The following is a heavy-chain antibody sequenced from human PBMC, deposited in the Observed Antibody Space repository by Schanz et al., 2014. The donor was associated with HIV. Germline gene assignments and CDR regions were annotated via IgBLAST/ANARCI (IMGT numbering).Heavy chain of an antibody. CDR2: ISYDGTNK. V-gene: IGHV3-30*03. D-gene: IGHD1-1*01. CDR1: GFTFSNYG. J-gene: IGHJ3*02. Sequence: QVQLVESGGGVVQPGRSLRLSCAASGFTFSNYGMHWVRQAPGKGLEWVAVISYDGTNKYYVDSVKGRFTISRDNSKNTVYLQMNSLRVEDTAVYYCARFANWAFDIWGQGTTVTVSS. CDR3: ARFANWAFDI.